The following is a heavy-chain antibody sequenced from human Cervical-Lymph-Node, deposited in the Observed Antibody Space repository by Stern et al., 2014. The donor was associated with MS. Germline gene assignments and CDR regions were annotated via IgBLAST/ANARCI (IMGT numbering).Heavy chain of an antibody. CDR1: RYSINSDYY. D-gene: IGHD6-19*01. J-gene: IGHJ2*01. Sequence: QLQLQESGPGLVKPSETLSLTCTVSRYSINSDYYWGWIRQPPGKGLEWIGSIYHSGSTYYNSSLKSRVTISVDTSKKQFSLKLSSVTAADTAVYYCARARAIAVAFDLWGRGTLVTVSS. V-gene: IGHV4-38-2*02. CDR3: ARARAIAVAFDL. CDR2: IYHSGST.